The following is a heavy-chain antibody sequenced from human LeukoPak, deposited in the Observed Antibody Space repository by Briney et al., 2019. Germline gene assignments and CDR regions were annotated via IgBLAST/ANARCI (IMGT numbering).Heavy chain of an antibody. CDR1: GFTFSCYA. CDR3: AKTARYCSSTSCFN. CDR2: ISGSGGST. J-gene: IGHJ4*02. D-gene: IGHD2-2*01. V-gene: IGHV3-23*01. Sequence: PGGSLRLSCAASGFTFSCYAMSWVRQAPGKGLEWVSAISGSGGSTYYADSVKGRFTISRDNSKNTLYLQMNSLRAEDTAVYYCAKTARYCSSTSCFNWGQGTLVTVSS.